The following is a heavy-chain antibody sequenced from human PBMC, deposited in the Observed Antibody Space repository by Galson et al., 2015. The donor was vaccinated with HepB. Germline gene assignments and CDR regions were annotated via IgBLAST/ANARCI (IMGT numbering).Heavy chain of an antibody. D-gene: IGHD2/OR15-2a*01. CDR2: ISAGNGNT. J-gene: IGHJ5*02. CDR1: GYTFTSYD. Sequence: SVKVSCKASGYTFTSYDIHWVRQAPGQRLEWMGWISAGNGNTKYSQKFQGRVTITRDTSASTAYMELSSLRSEDTAVYYCARFVIIPLAGNWFDPWGQGTLVTVSS. V-gene: IGHV1-3*01. CDR3: ARFVIIPLAGNWFDP.